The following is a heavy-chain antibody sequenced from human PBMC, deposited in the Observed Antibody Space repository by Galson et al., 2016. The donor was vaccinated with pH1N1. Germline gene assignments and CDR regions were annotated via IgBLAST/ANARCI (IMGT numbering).Heavy chain of an antibody. D-gene: IGHD3-22*01. J-gene: IGHJ2*01. CDR3: AREDYYDTDLSDWYFDL. Sequence: SVKVSCKASGGTFGSYGINWVRQAPGQGLEWMGGIIPIFNTAKSAQNFQGSVTITTDESTTTAYMELSSLRSEDTAVYFCAREDYYDTDLSDWYFDLWDRGTLLTVSS. CDR2: IIPIFNTA. CDR1: GGTFGSYG. V-gene: IGHV1-69*05.